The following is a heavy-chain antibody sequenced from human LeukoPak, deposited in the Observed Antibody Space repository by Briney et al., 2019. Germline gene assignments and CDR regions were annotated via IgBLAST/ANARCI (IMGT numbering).Heavy chain of an antibody. Sequence: GGSLRLSCAASGFTFSSYDMTWVRQAPGQGLEWVSYISTSGTGKYYADSVKGRFTISRDNAKNSLHLQVNSLRGEDTAVCYCARRPGSYFDYWGQGTLVTVSS. D-gene: IGHD1-26*01. J-gene: IGHJ4*02. CDR3: ARRPGSYFDY. V-gene: IGHV3-48*03. CDR2: ISTSGTGK. CDR1: GFTFSSYD.